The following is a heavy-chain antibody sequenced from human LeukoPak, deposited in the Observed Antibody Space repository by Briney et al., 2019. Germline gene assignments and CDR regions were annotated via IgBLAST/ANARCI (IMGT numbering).Heavy chain of an antibody. CDR1: GFSFSSYG. D-gene: IGHD6-19*01. J-gene: IGHJ4*02. CDR2: IKLDGSEK. V-gene: IGHV3-7*01. Sequence: PGGSLRLSCAGSGFSFSSYGMHWVRQAPGKGLEWVANIKLDGSEKYYVDSVKGRFTISRDNAKKSLYLQMNSLRDEDTAVYYCAKDLGPVALNGGDYWGQGTLVTVSS. CDR3: AKDLGPVALNGGDY.